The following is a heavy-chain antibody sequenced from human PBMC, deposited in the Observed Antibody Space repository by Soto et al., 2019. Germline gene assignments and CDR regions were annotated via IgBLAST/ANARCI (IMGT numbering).Heavy chain of an antibody. CDR3: ERGVTTVTTLQNYYYYGMDV. Sequence: QVQLVQSGAEVKKPGSSVKVSCKASGGTFSSYAISWVRQAPGQGLEWMGGIIPIFGTANYAQKFQGRVTITADESTSTAYMELSSLRSEDTAVYYCERGVTTVTTLQNYYYYGMDVWGQGTTVTVSS. D-gene: IGHD4-17*01. CDR2: IIPIFGTA. CDR1: GGTFSSYA. V-gene: IGHV1-69*12. J-gene: IGHJ6*02.